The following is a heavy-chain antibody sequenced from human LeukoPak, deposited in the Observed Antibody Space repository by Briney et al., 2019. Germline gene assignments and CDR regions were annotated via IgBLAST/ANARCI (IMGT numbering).Heavy chain of an antibody. CDR2: ISAGVGST. V-gene: IGHV3-23*01. J-gene: IGHJ6*02. CDR1: GFTSSSFA. CDR3: ARYCISISCPGGHYYGIDD. Sequence: GGSLRLSCEASGFTSSSFAMTWVRQAPGKGLGWVSAISAGVGSTYYADSVTGRFTISRDNSMNTVYLQMNSLRAEDTAIYYCARYCISISCPGGHYYGIDDWGQGTTLTVSS. D-gene: IGHD2-2*01.